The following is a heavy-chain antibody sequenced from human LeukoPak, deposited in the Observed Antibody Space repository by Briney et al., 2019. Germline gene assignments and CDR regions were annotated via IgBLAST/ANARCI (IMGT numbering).Heavy chain of an antibody. J-gene: IGHJ5*02. CDR1: GYIFNSYA. V-gene: IGHV1-18*01. CDR2: ISAYNGNT. CDR3: ARSIAARPWFDP. D-gene: IGHD6-6*01. Sequence: ASVKVSCKASGYIFNSYAMNWVRQAPGQGLEWMGWISAYNGNTNYAQKLQGRVTMTTDTSTSTAYMELRSLRSDDTAVYYCARSIAARPWFDPWGQGTLVTVSS.